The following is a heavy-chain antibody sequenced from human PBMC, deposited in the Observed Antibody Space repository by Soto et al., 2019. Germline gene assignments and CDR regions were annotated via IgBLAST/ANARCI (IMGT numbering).Heavy chain of an antibody. V-gene: IGHV3-66*01. Sequence: EVQLVESGGGLVQPGGSLRLSCAASGFTVSTKYMSWVRQAPGEGLEWVSVIYSGDSTFYADSVRGRFTISRDNSKNTVNLQMNSLRAEDTAVYYCARDPWAADYWGQGTLVTVSS. CDR1: GFTVSTKY. J-gene: IGHJ4*02. CDR2: IYSGDST. CDR3: ARDPWAADY. D-gene: IGHD3-16*01.